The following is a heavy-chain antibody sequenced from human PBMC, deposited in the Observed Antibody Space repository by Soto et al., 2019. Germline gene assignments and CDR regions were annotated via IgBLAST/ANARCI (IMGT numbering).Heavy chain of an antibody. CDR3: ARDYYDGRGYYSWYFAL. V-gene: IGHV1-69*06. Sequence: SSVKVSCKASGGTFSNYAISWVRQAPGQWLEWMGNIIPVFGTTNFARKFLGRVTITADKSTGTAYMELSSLRSEDTAVYYCARDYYDGRGYYSWYFALWGRGTLVTVSS. D-gene: IGHD3-22*01. J-gene: IGHJ2*01. CDR1: GGTFSNYA. CDR2: IIPVFGTT.